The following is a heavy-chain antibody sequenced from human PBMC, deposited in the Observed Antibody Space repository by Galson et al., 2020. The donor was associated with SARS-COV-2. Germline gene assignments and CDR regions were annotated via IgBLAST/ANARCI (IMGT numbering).Heavy chain of an antibody. CDR3: ARETDDYTSSWYDY. J-gene: IGHJ4*02. V-gene: IGHV3-30*04. Sequence: SPNISCRASGFTFSSPAMHWVRQAPGKGLEWVAIISYDGTKRYNLDSVKGRFTITRDNYKNTLFLQMDSLTTEDTAVYYCARETDDYTSSWYDYWGQGTLVTVSS. CDR2: ISYDGTKR. CDR1: GFTFSSPA. D-gene: IGHD6-13*01.